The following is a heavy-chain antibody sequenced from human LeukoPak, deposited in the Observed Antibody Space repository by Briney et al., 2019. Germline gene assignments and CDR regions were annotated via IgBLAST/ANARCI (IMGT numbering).Heavy chain of an antibody. CDR1: GFTFSSYD. D-gene: IGHD3-10*01. Sequence: GSLRLSCAASGFTFSSYDMHWVRQATGKGLEWVSAIGTAGDTYYPGSVKGRFTISRENAKNSLYLQMNSLRAGDTAVYYCARGRWFGEFSDGMDVWGQGTTVTVSS. CDR2: IGTAGDT. V-gene: IGHV3-13*04. J-gene: IGHJ6*02. CDR3: ARGRWFGEFSDGMDV.